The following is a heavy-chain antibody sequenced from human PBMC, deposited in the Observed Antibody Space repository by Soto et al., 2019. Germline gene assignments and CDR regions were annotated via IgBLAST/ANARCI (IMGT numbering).Heavy chain of an antibody. V-gene: IGHV1-69*14. D-gene: IGHD2-15*01. Sequence: QVQLVQSGAEVKKPVSSVKVSCKASGGSFRREAINWLRQAPGQGPEWMGNILPFFGTADYAQKFQGRVTVTADMSTTTVYMELNSLRVEDTAVYYCARRHEFGGNSDAFDVWGQGTTVIVSS. J-gene: IGHJ3*01. CDR3: ARRHEFGGNSDAFDV. CDR1: GGSFRREA. CDR2: ILPFFGTA.